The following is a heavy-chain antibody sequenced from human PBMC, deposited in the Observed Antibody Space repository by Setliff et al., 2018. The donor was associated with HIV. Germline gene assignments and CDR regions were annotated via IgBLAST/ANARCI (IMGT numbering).Heavy chain of an antibody. V-gene: IGHV4-39*01. Sequence: PSETLSLTCTVSGGSISNSRYYWSWIRQPPGKGLEWIGSIYHTGITYDNPSLKSRVTISVDTSKNQIPLRLSSVTAADTAVYYCARLSGGMVPNYWGQGTLVTVSS. CDR2: IYHTGIT. CDR1: GGSISNSRYY. CDR3: ARLSGGMVPNY. J-gene: IGHJ4*02. D-gene: IGHD3-10*01.